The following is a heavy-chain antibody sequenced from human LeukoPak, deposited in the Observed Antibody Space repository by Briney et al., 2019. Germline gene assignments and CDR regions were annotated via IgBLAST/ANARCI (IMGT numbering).Heavy chain of an antibody. CDR2: IYYSGST. Sequence: SETLSLTCTVSGGSISSYYWSWIRQPPGKGLEWIGYIYYSGSTNYNPSLESRVTISVDTSKNQFSLKLSSVTAADTAVYYCARGATVVDYWGQGTLVTVSS. V-gene: IGHV4-59*01. J-gene: IGHJ4*02. CDR1: GGSISSYY. CDR3: ARGATVVDY. D-gene: IGHD5-18*01.